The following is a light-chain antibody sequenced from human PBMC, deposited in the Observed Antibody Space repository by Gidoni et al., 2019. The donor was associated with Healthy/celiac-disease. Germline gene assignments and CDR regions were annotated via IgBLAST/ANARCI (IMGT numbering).Light chain of an antibody. CDR1: QSVSSY. J-gene: IGKJ4*01. CDR2: DAS. V-gene: IGKV3-11*01. Sequence: EHVSTHSPATLSFSPGERATLPCRASQSVSSYLAWYQQKPGQAPRLLIYDASNRATGIPARFSGSGSGTDFTLTISSLEPEDFAVYYCQQRSNWLTFGGGTKVEIK. CDR3: QQRSNWLT.